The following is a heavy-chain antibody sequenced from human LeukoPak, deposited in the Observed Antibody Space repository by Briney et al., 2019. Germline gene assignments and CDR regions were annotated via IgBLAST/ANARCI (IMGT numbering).Heavy chain of an antibody. D-gene: IGHD3-16*01. CDR3: ARDWYGVGGVPDY. CDR2: IYSGGST. Sequence: GGSLRLSCAASGFTVSSNYMSWVRQAPGKGLEWVSIIYSGGSTYYADSVRGRFTISRDNSKNTVYLQMNSLRLEDAAVCYCARDWYGVGGVPDYWGQGTLVTVSS. J-gene: IGHJ4*02. V-gene: IGHV3-66*01. CDR1: GFTVSSNY.